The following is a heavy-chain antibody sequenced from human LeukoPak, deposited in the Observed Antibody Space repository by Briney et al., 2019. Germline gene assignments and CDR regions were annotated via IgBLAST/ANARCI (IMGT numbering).Heavy chain of an antibody. D-gene: IGHD5-12*01. V-gene: IGHV4-59*01. CDR2: IYYSGST. Sequence: SPSETLSLTCAVYGGSFSGYYWSWIRQPPGKGLEWIGYIYYSGSTNYNPSLKSRVTISVDTSKNQFSLKLSSVTAADTAVYYCARIVATINNWFDPWGQGTLVTVSS. CDR3: ARIVATINNWFDP. J-gene: IGHJ5*02. CDR1: GGSFSGYY.